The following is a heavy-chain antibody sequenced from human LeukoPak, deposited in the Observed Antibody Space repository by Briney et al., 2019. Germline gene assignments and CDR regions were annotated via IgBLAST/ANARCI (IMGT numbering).Heavy chain of an antibody. Sequence: GGSLRLSCAASGFTFSSYGMHWVRQAPGKGLEWVAVISYDGSNKYYADSVKGRFTISRDNSKNTLYLQMNSLRAEDTAVYYCARDKDYDFWSGYSTYYYGMDVWGQGTTVTVSS. CDR1: GFTFSSYG. D-gene: IGHD3-3*01. CDR3: ARDKDYDFWSGYSTYYYGMDV. CDR2: ISYDGSNK. J-gene: IGHJ6*02. V-gene: IGHV3-30*19.